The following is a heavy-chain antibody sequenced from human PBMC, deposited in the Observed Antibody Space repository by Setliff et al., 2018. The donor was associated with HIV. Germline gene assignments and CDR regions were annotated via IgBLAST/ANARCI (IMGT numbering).Heavy chain of an antibody. V-gene: IGHV4-61*01. CDR1: GGSVRTGNYY. CDR2: IFYSGST. D-gene: IGHD3-10*01. Sequence: KPSETLSLTCTVSGGSVRTGNYYWNWIRLPPGKGLEWIGYIFYSGSTNYNPSLKGRVTISVDTSKNQFSLRLNSVTAADTAISYCTRRGADSYYPRPLAGWGKGTTVTVSS. J-gene: IGHJ6*04. CDR3: TRRGADSYYPRPLAG.